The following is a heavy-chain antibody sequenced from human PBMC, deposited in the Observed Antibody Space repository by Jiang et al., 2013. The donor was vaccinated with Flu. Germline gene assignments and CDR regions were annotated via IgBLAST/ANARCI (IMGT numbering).Heavy chain of an antibody. Sequence: SGAEVKKPGASVKVSCKASGYTFTSYGISWVRQAPGQGLEWMGWISAYNGNTNYAQKLQGRVTMTTDTSTSTAYMELRSLRSDDTAVYYCARDKQRDTYYYDSSGYYYVYYYYGMDVW. CDR3: ARDKQRDTYYYDSSGYYYVYYYYGMDV. CDR2: ISAYNGNT. J-gene: IGHJ6*01. CDR1: GYTFTSYG. V-gene: IGHV1-18*01. D-gene: IGHD3-22*01.